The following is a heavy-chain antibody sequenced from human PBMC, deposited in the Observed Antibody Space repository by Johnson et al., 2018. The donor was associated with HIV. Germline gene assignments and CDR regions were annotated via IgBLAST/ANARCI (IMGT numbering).Heavy chain of an antibody. V-gene: IGHV3-23*01. CDR1: GFTVSSNY. CDR3: AKAPSSSWHAFDI. CDR2: ISGSGGST. D-gene: IGHD6-13*01. J-gene: IGHJ3*02. Sequence: VQLLESGGGLVQPGGSLRLSCAASGFTVSSNYMSWVRQAPGKGLEWVSAISGSGGSTYYADSVKGRFTISRDNSKNTLYLQMNSLRAEDTAVYYCAKAPSSSWHAFDIWGQGTMVTVSS.